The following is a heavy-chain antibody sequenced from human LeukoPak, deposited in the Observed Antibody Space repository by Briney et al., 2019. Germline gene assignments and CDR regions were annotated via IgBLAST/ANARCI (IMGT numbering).Heavy chain of an antibody. Sequence: PGGSLRLSCAASGFTFSSYAMHWVRQAPGKGLEWVAVISYDGSNKYYADSVKGRFTISRDKSKNTVYLQMNSLRAEDTAVYYCAKERGYGYNHIDYWGQGTLVTVSS. J-gene: IGHJ4*02. V-gene: IGHV3-30-3*01. D-gene: IGHD5-24*01. CDR2: ISYDGSNK. CDR3: AKERGYGYNHIDY. CDR1: GFTFSSYA.